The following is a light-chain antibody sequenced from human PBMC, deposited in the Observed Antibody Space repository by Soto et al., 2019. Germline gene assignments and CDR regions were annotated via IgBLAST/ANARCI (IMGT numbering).Light chain of an antibody. V-gene: IGKV1-33*01. CDR2: DAS. Sequence: DIQMTQSPSSLSASVGDRVTITCQASQDISNYLNWYQQKPGKAPKLLIYDASNLETGVPSRFSGSVSGTHFTFTISSLQPEDIATYYCQQYDNLPLTFGGGTKVEI. J-gene: IGKJ4*01. CDR1: QDISNY. CDR3: QQYDNLPLT.